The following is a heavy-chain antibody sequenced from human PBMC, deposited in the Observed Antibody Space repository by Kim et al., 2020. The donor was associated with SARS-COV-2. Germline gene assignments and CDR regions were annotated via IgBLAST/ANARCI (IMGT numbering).Heavy chain of an antibody. V-gene: IGHV4-39*01. J-gene: IGHJ6*01. CDR3: ARQGVLRFLEWLPCYYG. Sequence: SETLSLTCTVSGGSISSSSYYWGWIRQPPGKGLEWIGSIYYSGSTYYNPSLKSRVTISVDTSKNQFSLKLSSVTAADTAVYYCARQGVLRFLEWLPCYYG. CDR2: IYYSGST. CDR1: GGSISSSSYY. D-gene: IGHD3-3*01.